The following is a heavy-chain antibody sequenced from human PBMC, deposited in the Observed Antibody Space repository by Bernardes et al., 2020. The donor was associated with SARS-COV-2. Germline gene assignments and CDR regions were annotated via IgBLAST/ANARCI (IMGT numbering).Heavy chain of an antibody. J-gene: IGHJ6*02. V-gene: IGHV3-49*04. CDR1: GFTFGSGFSFGDYA. D-gene: IGHD3-3*01. Sequence: GGSLRLSCTGSGFTFGSGFSFGDYAMSWVRQAPGKGLEWVGFIRSKGYGGTTEYAASVEGRFTISRDDSKSVGYLEMNSLKTEDTAVYYCASARLDYWDGYYPDYYYYYVIDVWGQGTTVTVSS. CDR3: ASARLDYWDGYYPDYYYYYVIDV. CDR2: IRSKGYGGTT.